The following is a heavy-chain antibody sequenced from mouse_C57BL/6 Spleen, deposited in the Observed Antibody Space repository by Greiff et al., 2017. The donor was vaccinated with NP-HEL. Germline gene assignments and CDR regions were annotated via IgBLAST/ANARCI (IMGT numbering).Heavy chain of an antibody. CDR1: GYTFTSYW. CDR3: ARSDGSAY. V-gene: IGHV1-59*01. CDR2: IDPSDSYT. Sequence: QVQLQQPGAELVRPGTSVKLSCKASGYTFTSYWMHWVKQRPGQGLEWIGVIDPSDSYTNYNQKFKGKATLTVDTSSSTAYMQLSSLTSEDSAVYYCARSDGSAYWGQGTLVTVSA. D-gene: IGHD2-3*01. J-gene: IGHJ3*01.